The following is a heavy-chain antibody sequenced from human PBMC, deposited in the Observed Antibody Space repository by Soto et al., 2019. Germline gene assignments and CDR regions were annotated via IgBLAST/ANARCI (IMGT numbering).Heavy chain of an antibody. J-gene: IGHJ4*02. Sequence: PGGSLRLSCAASGFTFSSYGMHWVRQAPGKGLEWVAVISYDGSNKYYADSVKGRFTISRDNSKNTLYLQMNSLRAEDTAVYYCAKDRRWLLLDYWGQGTMVTVYS. CDR1: GFTFSSYG. V-gene: IGHV3-30*18. CDR2: ISYDGSNK. D-gene: IGHD5-12*01. CDR3: AKDRRWLLLDY.